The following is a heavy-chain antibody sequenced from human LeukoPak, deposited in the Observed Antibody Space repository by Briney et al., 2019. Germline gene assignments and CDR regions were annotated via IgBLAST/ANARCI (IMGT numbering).Heavy chain of an antibody. J-gene: IGHJ4*02. CDR1: GGSISSYY. D-gene: IGHD3-10*01. Sequence: PSETLSLTCTVSGGSISSYYWSWIRQPPGKGLEWIGYIYYSGSTNYNPSLKSRVTISVDTSKNQFSLKLSSVTAADTAVYYCARSDYYGSGSYYNLPFDYWGQGTLVTVSS. CDR3: ARSDYYGSGSYYNLPFDY. V-gene: IGHV4-59*01. CDR2: IYYSGST.